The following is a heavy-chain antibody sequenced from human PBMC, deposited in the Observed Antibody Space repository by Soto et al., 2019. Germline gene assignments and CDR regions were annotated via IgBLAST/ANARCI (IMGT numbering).Heavy chain of an antibody. V-gene: IGHV3-23*01. D-gene: IGHD4-17*01. CDR3: AKGDDYGDYESSN. J-gene: IGHJ4*02. Sequence: EVQLLESGGGLVQPGGSLRLSCAASGFTFSSFAMSWVRQAPGKGLEWVSAISGSGGSTYYADSVKGRFTISRDNSKNTLYLQMNSLRAEDTAVYYCAKGDDYGDYESSNWGQGTLVTVSS. CDR1: GFTFSSFA. CDR2: ISGSGGST.